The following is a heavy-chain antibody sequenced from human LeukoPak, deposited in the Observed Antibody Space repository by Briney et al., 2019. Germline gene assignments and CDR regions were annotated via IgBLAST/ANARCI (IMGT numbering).Heavy chain of an antibody. CDR3: AKETVAGIGEDLNY. V-gene: IGHV3-23*01. J-gene: IGHJ4*02. Sequence: GGSLRLSCAASGFTFSGYAMSWVRQAPGKGPEWVSAISGSGGSTYYADSVKGRFTISRDNSKNTLYLQMNSLRAEDTAVYYCAKETVAGIGEDLNYWGQGTLVTVSS. CDR1: GFTFSGYA. D-gene: IGHD6-19*01. CDR2: ISGSGGST.